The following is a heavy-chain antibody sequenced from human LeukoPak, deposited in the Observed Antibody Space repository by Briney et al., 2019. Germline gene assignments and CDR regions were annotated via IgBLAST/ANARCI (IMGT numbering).Heavy chain of an antibody. Sequence: ASVKVSCKASGYTFTSYYMHWVRQAPGQGLEWMGIINPSGGSTSYAQKFQGRVTMTRDTSTSTVYMELSSLRSEDTAVYYCARAASLGSRGEWFDPWGQGTLVTVSS. CDR2: INPSGGST. CDR3: ARAASLGSRGEWFDP. CDR1: GYTFTSYY. D-gene: IGHD1-26*01. J-gene: IGHJ5*02. V-gene: IGHV1-46*01.